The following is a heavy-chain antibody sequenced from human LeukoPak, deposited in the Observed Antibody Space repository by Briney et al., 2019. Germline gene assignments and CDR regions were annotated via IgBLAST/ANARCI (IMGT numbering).Heavy chain of an antibody. D-gene: IGHD1-1*01. CDR2: IYYSGST. Sequence: SETLSLTCTVSGGSISSYYWSWIRQPPGKGLEWIGYIYYSGSTNYNPSLKSRVTISVDTSKNQFSLKLSSVTAADTAVYYCARGAGHQLSRRNYYAMDVWGQGTTVTVSS. CDR1: GGSISSYY. J-gene: IGHJ6*02. CDR3: ARGAGHQLSRRNYYAMDV. V-gene: IGHV4-59*08.